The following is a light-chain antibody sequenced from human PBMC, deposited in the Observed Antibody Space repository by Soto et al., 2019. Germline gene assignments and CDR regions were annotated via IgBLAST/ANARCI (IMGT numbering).Light chain of an antibody. V-gene: IGKV1-39*01. J-gene: IGKJ4*01. CDR3: QQSYSTPLT. CDR2: SSY. Sequence: DIQMTPSPSSLSASVGDGCTITCGAIQIISSYLNWYQHKPGKSPKLLIYSSYSLQSGVTSRFSGSGSGTDFTLPISSLQPEDFATYYCQQSYSTPLTFGAGTKVDIK. CDR1: QIISSY.